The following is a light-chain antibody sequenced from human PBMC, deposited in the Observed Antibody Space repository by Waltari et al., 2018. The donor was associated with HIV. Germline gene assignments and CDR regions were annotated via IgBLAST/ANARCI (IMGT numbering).Light chain of an antibody. CDR3: CSYAANNTLL. CDR2: EGT. V-gene: IGLV2-23*01. J-gene: IGLJ3*02. Sequence: QSALTQPASVSGSPGQSITISCTGTSSDVGSYNLVSWYQQHPGKAPKFMIYEGTKRPSGVSNRFSGSKSDNTASLTISGLQAEDEADYHSCSYAANNTLLFGGGTKLTVL. CDR1: SSDVGSYNL.